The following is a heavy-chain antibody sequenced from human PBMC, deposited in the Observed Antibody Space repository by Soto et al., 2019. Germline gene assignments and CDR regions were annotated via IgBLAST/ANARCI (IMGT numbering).Heavy chain of an antibody. CDR3: ARDIRGDYSWPYYYYYVMDV. V-gene: IGHV4-30-4*01. D-gene: IGHD4-17*01. CDR2: IYYSGST. Sequence: SETLSLTYTVSGGSISSGDYYWSWIRQPPGKGLEWIGYIYYSGSTYYNPSLKSRVTISVDTSKNQFSLKLSSVTAADTAVYYCARDIRGDYSWPYYYYYVMDVWGQGTTVTVSS. J-gene: IGHJ6*02. CDR1: GGSISSGDYY.